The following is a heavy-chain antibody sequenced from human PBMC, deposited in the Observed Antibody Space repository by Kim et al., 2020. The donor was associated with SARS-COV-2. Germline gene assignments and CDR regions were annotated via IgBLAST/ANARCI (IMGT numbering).Heavy chain of an antibody. CDR3: ATMEYSGDMQG. Sequence: ASVKVSCKASGYTFTGYYLHWVRQAPGQGLEWMGQINPNSGGTDYVQKFQGRVTMTRDTSISTAYMELSRLRSDDTAIYYCATMEYSGDMQGWGQGTLVTVSS. D-gene: IGHD2-15*01. CDR1: GYTFTGYY. V-gene: IGHV1-2*06. J-gene: IGHJ4*02. CDR2: INPNSGGT.